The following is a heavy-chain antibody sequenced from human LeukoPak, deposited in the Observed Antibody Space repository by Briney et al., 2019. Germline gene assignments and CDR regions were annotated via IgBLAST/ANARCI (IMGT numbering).Heavy chain of an antibody. CDR3: ARVYSSSTDAFDI. Sequence: SETLSLTCTVSGGSISSGDYYWSWIRQPPGKGLEWIGYIYYSGSTNYNPSLKSRVTISVDTSKNQFSLKLSSVTAADTAVYYCARVYSSSTDAFDIWGQGTMVTVPS. J-gene: IGHJ3*02. CDR2: IYYSGST. D-gene: IGHD6-13*01. CDR1: GGSISSGDYY. V-gene: IGHV4-61*08.